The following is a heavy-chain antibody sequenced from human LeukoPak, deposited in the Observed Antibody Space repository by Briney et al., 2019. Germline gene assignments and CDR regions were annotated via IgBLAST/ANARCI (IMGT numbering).Heavy chain of an antibody. CDR3: ARAMGSGSYSFDY. J-gene: IGHJ4*02. CDR1: GFTVSSNY. D-gene: IGHD3-10*01. Sequence: SGGSLRLSCAASGFTVSSNYMSWVRQAPGKGLEWVSVIYSGGSTNYADSVKGRFTISRGNSKNTLYLQMNSLRAEDTAVYYCARAMGSGSYSFDYWGQGTLVTVSS. CDR2: IYSGGST. V-gene: IGHV3-66*01.